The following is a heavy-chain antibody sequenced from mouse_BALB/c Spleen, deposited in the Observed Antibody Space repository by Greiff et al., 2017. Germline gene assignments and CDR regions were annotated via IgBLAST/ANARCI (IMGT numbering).Heavy chain of an antibody. V-gene: IGHV1-69*02. J-gene: IGHJ1*01. CDR3: TAGSIYAGYYGGYFDV. Sequence: QVQLQQPGAELVRPGASVKLSCKASGYTFTSYWINWVKQRPGQGLEWIGHIYPSDSYTNYNQKFKDKATLTVDKSSSTAYMQLRSPTSEDSAVYYCTAGSIYAGYYGGYFDVWGAGTTVTVSA. CDR2: IYPSDSYT. CDR1: GYTFTSYW. D-gene: IGHD2-3*01.